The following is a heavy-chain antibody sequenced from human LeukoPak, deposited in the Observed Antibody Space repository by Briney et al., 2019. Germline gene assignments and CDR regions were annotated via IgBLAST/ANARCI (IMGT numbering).Heavy chain of an antibody. CDR2: ISGSGGST. V-gene: IGHV3-23*01. D-gene: IGHD6-13*01. J-gene: IGHJ4*02. Sequence: GGSLRLSCAASGFTFSSYAMSWVRQAPGKGLEWVSAISGSGGSTYYADSVKGRFTISRDNSKNTLYLQMDSLRAEDTAVYYCAKDRNQGSWYSYFDYWGQGTLVTVSS. CDR1: GFTFSSYA. CDR3: AKDRNQGSWYSYFDY.